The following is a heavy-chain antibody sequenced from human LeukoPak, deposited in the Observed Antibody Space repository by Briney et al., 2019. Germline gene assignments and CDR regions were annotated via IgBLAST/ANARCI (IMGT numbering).Heavy chain of an antibody. Sequence: PGGSLRLSCAASGLTVSSNYMSWVRQASGKGLEWVSLIYSGSSTYYADSVKGRFTISRDKSKNTLYLQMSSLRVEDTAVYYCAMGAIVATIDYWGQGTLVTVSS. D-gene: IGHD5-12*01. V-gene: IGHV3-66*01. J-gene: IGHJ4*02. CDR2: IYSGSST. CDR1: GLTVSSNY. CDR3: AMGAIVATIDY.